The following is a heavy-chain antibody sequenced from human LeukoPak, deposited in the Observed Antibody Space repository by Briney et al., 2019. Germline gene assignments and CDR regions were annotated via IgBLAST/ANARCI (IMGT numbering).Heavy chain of an antibody. V-gene: IGHV4-59*01. D-gene: IGHD6-13*01. CDR2: IYYSGST. CDR1: GGSISSYN. Sequence: SETLSLTCAVSGGSISSYNWSWIRQPPGKGLEWIGYIYYSGSTNYNPSLKSRVTISVDTSKNQFSLKLSSVTAADTAVYYCARAPFSSSWYHPFDYWGQGTLVTVSS. J-gene: IGHJ4*02. CDR3: ARAPFSSSWYHPFDY.